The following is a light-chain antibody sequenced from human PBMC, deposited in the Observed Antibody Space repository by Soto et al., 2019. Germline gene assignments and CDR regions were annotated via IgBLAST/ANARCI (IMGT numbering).Light chain of an antibody. CDR1: QSVSSSS. V-gene: IGKV3-20*01. CDR2: GAS. CDR3: QQYGGSPRT. Sequence: EIVLPQSPGTLSLSPGASATLSGRASQSVSSSSLAWYQQKRGQAPRLLIHGASSRATGIPDRFSGSGSGTDFTLTISRLEPEDFAVYYCQQYGGSPRTFGQGTKVDIK. J-gene: IGKJ1*01.